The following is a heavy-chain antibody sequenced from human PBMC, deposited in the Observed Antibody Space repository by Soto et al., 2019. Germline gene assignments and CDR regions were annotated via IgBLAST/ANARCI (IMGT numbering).Heavy chain of an antibody. Sequence: QVQLQESGPGLVKPSETLSLTCTVSGGSISSYYWSWIRQPPGKGLEWIGYIDYSGSTNYNPSLKRRVTISVDTSKNQFALKLSSVTAADTAVYYCARDRSRKAWFDPWGQGTLVTVSS. CDR1: GGSISSYY. J-gene: IGHJ5*02. V-gene: IGHV4-59*01. D-gene: IGHD3-16*02. CDR3: ARDRSRKAWFDP. CDR2: IDYSGST.